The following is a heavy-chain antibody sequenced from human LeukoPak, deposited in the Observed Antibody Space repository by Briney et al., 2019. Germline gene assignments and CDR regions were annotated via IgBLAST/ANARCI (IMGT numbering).Heavy chain of an antibody. J-gene: IGHJ3*02. CDR1: GFTFTSYW. CDR2: VHNDGTTT. Sequence: GGSLRLSCAASGFTFTSYWIHWVRQAPGKGLVWVSRVHNDGTTTGYADSVKGRFAISRDNAKNTVYLQMNSLRAEDTAVYYCARGGVGSFDIWGQGTMVIVSS. CDR3: ARGGVGSFDI. D-gene: IGHD2-8*02. V-gene: IGHV3-74*01.